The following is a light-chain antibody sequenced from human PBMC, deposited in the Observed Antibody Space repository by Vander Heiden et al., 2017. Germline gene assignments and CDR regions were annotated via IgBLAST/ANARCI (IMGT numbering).Light chain of an antibody. V-gene: IGLV1-40*01. CDR1: SSNIGAGYD. CDR2: GNN. Sequence: SVLTQPPSVTGAPGQRSAISCTGGSSNIGAGYDVHCYHQLPGTAPKLLIYGNNNRPSGVPDRFSGAKSGTSASLAITGLQAEDDADYYCQSYDSSLSGYVFGTGTKVTVL. J-gene: IGLJ1*01. CDR3: QSYDSSLSGYV.